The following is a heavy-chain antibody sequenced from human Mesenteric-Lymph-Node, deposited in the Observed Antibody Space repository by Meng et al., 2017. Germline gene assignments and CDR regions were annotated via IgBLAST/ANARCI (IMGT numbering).Heavy chain of an antibody. CDR3: ARSPILAAASYYFDY. Sequence: ASVKVSCKASGDSFSGYCMKWVRQAPGQGLEWMGCINVNRGGTEHTQKFQGRVTMTRDTSIFTVYIYLSGLRSDDTVVDYCARSPILAAASYYFDYWGQGTLVTVSS. J-gene: IGHJ4*02. V-gene: IGHV1-2*02. D-gene: IGHD6-13*01. CDR1: GDSFSGYC. CDR2: INVNRGGT.